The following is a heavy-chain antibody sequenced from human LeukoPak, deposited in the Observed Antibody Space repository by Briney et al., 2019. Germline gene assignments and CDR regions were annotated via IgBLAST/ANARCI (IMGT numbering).Heavy chain of an antibody. J-gene: IGHJ6*02. D-gene: IGHD3-22*01. CDR3: ARDVGRAYYYDSSGYHPYYGMDV. V-gene: IGHV4-39*07. Sequence: SETLSLTCTVSGGSISSSSYYWGWIRQPPGKGLEWIGSIYYSGSTNYNPSLKSRVTISVDTSKNQFSLKLSSVTAADTAVYYCARDVGRAYYYDSSGYHPYYGMDVWGQGTTVTVSS. CDR1: GGSISSSSYY. CDR2: IYYSGST.